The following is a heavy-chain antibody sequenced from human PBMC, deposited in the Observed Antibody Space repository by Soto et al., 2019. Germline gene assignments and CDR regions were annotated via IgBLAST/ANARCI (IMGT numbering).Heavy chain of an antibody. D-gene: IGHD3-3*01. V-gene: IGHV4-59*11. CDR3: AGGLSWSPYFES. CDR2: LYYSGTT. CDR1: GASISTQS. J-gene: IGHJ4*02. Sequence: QVQLQESGPGLVKPSETLSLTCTVSGASISTQSWNWIRQAPGKGLEWIGYLYYSGTTNYNPSLKSRVTISPDTSKNQVPLKLTSVTAGDTAVYFCAGGLSWSPYFESWGQGILVTVSS.